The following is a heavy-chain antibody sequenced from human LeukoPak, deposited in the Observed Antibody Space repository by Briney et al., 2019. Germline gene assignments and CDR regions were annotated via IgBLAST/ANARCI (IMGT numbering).Heavy chain of an antibody. CDR1: GFTVSVNY. CDR3: AKDAIGQYRPYYFDH. Sequence: GGSLRLSCAVSGFTVSVNYMSWVRQAPGKGLEWVSAISGSGGSTYYAGSVQGRFTISRDNSKNTLYLQMNSLRAEDTALYFCAKDAIGQYRPYYFDHWGQGTLVPVSS. J-gene: IGHJ4*02. D-gene: IGHD3-16*02. V-gene: IGHV3-23*01. CDR2: ISGSGGST.